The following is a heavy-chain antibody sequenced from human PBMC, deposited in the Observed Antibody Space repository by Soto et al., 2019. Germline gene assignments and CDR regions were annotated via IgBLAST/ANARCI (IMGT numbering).Heavy chain of an antibody. D-gene: IGHD3-3*02. Sequence: ASVKVSCKASGYTFTSYAMHWVRQAPGQRLEWMGWINAGNGNTKYSQKFQGRVTITRDTSASTAYMELSSLRSEDTAVYYCARDSIWEPSPFDYWGQGTLVTVSS. CDR1: GYTFTSYA. CDR3: ARDSIWEPSPFDY. CDR2: INAGNGNT. J-gene: IGHJ4*02. V-gene: IGHV1-3*01.